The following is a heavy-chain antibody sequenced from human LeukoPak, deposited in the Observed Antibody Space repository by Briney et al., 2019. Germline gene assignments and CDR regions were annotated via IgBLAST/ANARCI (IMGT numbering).Heavy chain of an antibody. CDR3: AKWGEYYYDSSGYSDY. V-gene: IGHV3-23*01. CDR2: ISGSGGST. Sequence: GGSLRLSCAASGFTFSSYAMSWVRQAPGKGLEWVSAISGSGGSTYYADSVKVRFTISRDNSKNTLYLQMNSLRAEDTAVYYCAKWGEYYYDSSGYSDYWGQGTLVTVSS. J-gene: IGHJ4*02. D-gene: IGHD3-22*01. CDR1: GFTFSSYA.